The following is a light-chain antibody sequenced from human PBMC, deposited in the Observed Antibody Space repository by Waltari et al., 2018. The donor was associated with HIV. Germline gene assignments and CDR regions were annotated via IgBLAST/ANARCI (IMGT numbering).Light chain of an antibody. V-gene: IGLV2-14*03. Sequence: QSALPQPASVPGPPGRAITFPCAGPAAEIGAYNYFPWYQKLPDSVPKLIIYDVTSRPSGISDRFSASKSGNAASLTISGLQAEDEGDYYCSSYTTFNTVIFGGGTKLTVL. CDR2: DVT. CDR1: AAEIGAYNY. CDR3: SSYTTFNTVI. J-gene: IGLJ2*01.